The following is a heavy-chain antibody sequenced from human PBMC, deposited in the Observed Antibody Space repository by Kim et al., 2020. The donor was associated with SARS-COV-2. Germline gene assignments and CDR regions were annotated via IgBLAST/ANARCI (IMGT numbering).Heavy chain of an antibody. D-gene: IGHD3-22*01. CDR3: AGGLKYYYDSSGYYPRFDY. CDR2: IYYSGST. V-gene: IGHV4-59*01. CDR1: GGSISSYY. J-gene: IGHJ4*02. Sequence: SETLSLTCTVSGGSISSYYWSWIRQPPGKGLEWIGYIYYSGSTNYNPSLKSRVTISVDTSKNQFSLKLSSVTAADTAVYYCAGGLKYYYDSSGYYPRFDYWGQGTLVTVSS.